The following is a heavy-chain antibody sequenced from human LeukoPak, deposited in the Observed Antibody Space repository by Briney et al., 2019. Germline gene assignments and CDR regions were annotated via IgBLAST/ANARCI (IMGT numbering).Heavy chain of an antibody. Sequence: ASVKVSCKASGYTFTGYYMHWVRQAPGQGLEWMGWINPNSGGTNYAQKFQGRVTMTRDTSISTAYMELSRLRSDDTAVYYCARDTDYDFWSGYYPYYYGIDVWGQGTTVTVSS. CDR2: INPNSGGT. D-gene: IGHD3-3*01. J-gene: IGHJ6*02. CDR1: GYTFTGYY. CDR3: ARDTDYDFWSGYYPYYYGIDV. V-gene: IGHV1-2*02.